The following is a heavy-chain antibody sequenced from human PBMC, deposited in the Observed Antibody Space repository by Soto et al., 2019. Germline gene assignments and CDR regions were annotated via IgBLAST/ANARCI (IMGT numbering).Heavy chain of an antibody. CDR1: GGTFSSYA. J-gene: IGHJ4*02. CDR3: ARDPRDSSSFFYYFDY. V-gene: IGHV1-69*13. CDR2: IIPIFGTA. D-gene: IGHD6-13*01. Sequence: SVKVSCKASGGTFSSYAISWVRQAPGQGLEWMGGIIPIFGTANYAQKFQGRVTITADESTSTAYMELSSLRSEDTAVYYCARDPRDSSSFFYYFDYWGQGTLVTVS.